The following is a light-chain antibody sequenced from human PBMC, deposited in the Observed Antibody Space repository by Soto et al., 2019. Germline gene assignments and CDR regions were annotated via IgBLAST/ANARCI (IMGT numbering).Light chain of an antibody. CDR1: QSVSNNY. CDR3: QQYSTSPT. CDR2: VAS. J-gene: IGKJ5*01. V-gene: IGKV3-20*01. Sequence: EIVLTQSPGTLSLSPGERATLSCRASQSVSNNYLAWYQQKPGQAPRRLIYVASSRATGIPDRFSGSGSGTDFTLTISRLEPEDFAVYYCQQYSTSPTFGEGTRLEIK.